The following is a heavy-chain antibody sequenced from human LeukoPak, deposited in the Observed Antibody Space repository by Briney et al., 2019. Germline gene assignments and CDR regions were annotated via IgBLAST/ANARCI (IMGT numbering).Heavy chain of an antibody. J-gene: IGHJ6*02. CDR3: ARDLRGGSYWYYYGMDV. Sequence: SGGSLRLSCAASGFTVSSNYMSWVRQAPGKGLVWVSVIYSGGVTYYADSVKGRFTISRDNSKNTLYLQMNRLRVEDTAVYYCARDLRGGSYWYYYGMDVWGQGTTVTVSS. CDR2: IYSGGVT. D-gene: IGHD1-26*01. CDR1: GFTVSSNY. V-gene: IGHV3-66*01.